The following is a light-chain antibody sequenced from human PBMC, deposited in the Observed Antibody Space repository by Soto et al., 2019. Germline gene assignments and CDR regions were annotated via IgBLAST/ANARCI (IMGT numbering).Light chain of an antibody. CDR3: QQYNNWWT. V-gene: IGKV3-15*01. CDR1: QSVSSN. J-gene: IGKJ1*01. CDR2: GAS. Sequence: EIVMTQSPATLSVSPGERATLSCTASQSVSSNLAWYQQKPGQAPRLLIYGASTRATGIPARFSGSGSGTEFPLTISSLQSEDFAVYYCQQYNNWWTFGQGTKVEIK.